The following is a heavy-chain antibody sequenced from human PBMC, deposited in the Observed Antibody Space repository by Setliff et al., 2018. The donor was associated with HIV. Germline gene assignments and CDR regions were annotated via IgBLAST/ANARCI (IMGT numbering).Heavy chain of an antibody. CDR1: GGSMSTYY. D-gene: IGHD5-12*01. Sequence: SETLSLTCTVSGGSMSTYYWSWIRQPPGKGLEWIGYIYYSGSTNYNPSLKSRVTISVDTSKNQFSLKLSSVTAADTAVYYCARQPRWLQSPRYFDYWGQGTLVTVPQ. V-gene: IGHV4-59*08. J-gene: IGHJ4*02. CDR2: IYYSGST. CDR3: ARQPRWLQSPRYFDY.